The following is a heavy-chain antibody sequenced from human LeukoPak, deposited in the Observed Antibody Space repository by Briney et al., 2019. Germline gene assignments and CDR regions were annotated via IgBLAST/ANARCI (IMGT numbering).Heavy chain of an antibody. J-gene: IGHJ4*02. CDR1: GNTLSNYG. CDR3: AKRGVVSRVILVGFHKEAYYFDS. Sequence: GGSLRLSCAVSGNTLSNYGMSWVREAPGKGLEWVAGINDNAGRTNYADSMKRRFSISRDNPKNTRYLPMNSLRAEDMAVYFCAKRGVVSRVILVGFHKEAYYFDSSGQRALCTVSS. V-gene: IGHV3-23*01. D-gene: IGHD3-22*01. CDR2: INDNAGRT.